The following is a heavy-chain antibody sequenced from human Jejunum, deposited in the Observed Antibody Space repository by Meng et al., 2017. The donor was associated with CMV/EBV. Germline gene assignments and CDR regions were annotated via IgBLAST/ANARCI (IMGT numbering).Heavy chain of an antibody. Sequence: CPCLFRLSQTLSLPSPASGGSIISGDFCWSWIRQPPGKGLEWIGYIDNRGSTYYNPSLTSRVTVSMDTSKNQFSLKLTSVTAADTAVYYCARGYSSGWYYFHYWGQGTLVTVSS. V-gene: IGHV4-30-4*01. J-gene: IGHJ4*02. D-gene: IGHD6-19*01. CDR2: IDNRGST. CDR1: GGSIISGDFC. CDR3: ARGYSSGWYYFHY.